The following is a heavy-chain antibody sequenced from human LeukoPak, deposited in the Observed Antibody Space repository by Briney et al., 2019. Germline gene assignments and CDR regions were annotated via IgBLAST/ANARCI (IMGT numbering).Heavy chain of an antibody. D-gene: IGHD6-6*01. V-gene: IGHV3-7*01. CDR2: IKQDGSEK. CDR3: ARGDGSSSGLYFDS. Sequence: GGSLGLSCAASGFTFSIYWMSWVRQAPWKGLEWVANIKQDGSEKYYVDSVKGRFTISRDNAKNSLYLQMNSLRAEDTAVYYCARGDGSSSGLYFDSWGRGTLVTVSS. J-gene: IGHJ4*02. CDR1: GFTFSIYW.